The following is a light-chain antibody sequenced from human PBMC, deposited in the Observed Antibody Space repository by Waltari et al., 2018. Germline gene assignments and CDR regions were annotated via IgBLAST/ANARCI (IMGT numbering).Light chain of an antibody. CDR2: GSS. Sequence: QSVLTQPPSVSGAPGPRVTIPCPGSGSNIGAGYEVHWYQQLPRAAPKLLIYGSSTRPLGVPDRFFGSTSGTSASLAISGLQAEDEADYYCQSYDTSLSVVFGGGTKLTVL. J-gene: IGLJ3*02. CDR3: QSYDTSLSVV. V-gene: IGLV1-40*01. CDR1: GSNIGAGYE.